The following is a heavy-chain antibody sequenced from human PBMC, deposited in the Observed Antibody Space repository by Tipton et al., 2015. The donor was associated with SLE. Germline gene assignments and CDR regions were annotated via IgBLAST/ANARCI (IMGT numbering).Heavy chain of an antibody. CDR2: ISGTGQNT. CDR3: ARGAKHSQLVHYYYNYMDV. V-gene: IGHV3-23*01. J-gene: IGHJ6*03. Sequence: SLRLSCAASGFIFTNYAMSWVRQAPGKGLEWLSLISGTGQNTYSADSVKGRFTFSRDNSKNTLYLEMSSLRAEDTALYYCARGAKHSQLVHYYYNYMDVWGKGTAVTVSS. CDR1: GFIFTNYA. D-gene: IGHD6-6*01.